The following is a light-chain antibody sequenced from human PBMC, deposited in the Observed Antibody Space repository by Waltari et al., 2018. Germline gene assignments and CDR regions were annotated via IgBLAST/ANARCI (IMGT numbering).Light chain of an antibody. Sequence: EPVLTQSPVTLSLSPGERATLSCKASQTVRSFLAWYQQRPGQAPRLLIYDASNRATGIPDRFSGSGSGTDFTLTISRLEPEDSAVYYCQQGDNWPPRYPFGQGTKLEIK. CDR2: DAS. CDR3: QQGDNWPPRYP. J-gene: IGKJ2*01. V-gene: IGKV3-11*01. CDR1: QTVRSF.